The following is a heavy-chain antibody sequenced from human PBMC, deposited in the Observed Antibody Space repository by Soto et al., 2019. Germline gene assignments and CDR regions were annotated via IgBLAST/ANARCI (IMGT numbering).Heavy chain of an antibody. Sequence: KPSETLSLTCAVSGGSISSGGYSWSWIRQPPGKGLEWIGYIYHSGSTYYNPSLKSRVTISVDRSKNQFSLKLSSVTAADTAVYYCASMVRGVYYFDYWGQGTLVTVSS. CDR3: ASMVRGVYYFDY. D-gene: IGHD3-10*01. J-gene: IGHJ4*02. CDR2: IYHSGST. V-gene: IGHV4-30-2*01. CDR1: GGSISSGGYS.